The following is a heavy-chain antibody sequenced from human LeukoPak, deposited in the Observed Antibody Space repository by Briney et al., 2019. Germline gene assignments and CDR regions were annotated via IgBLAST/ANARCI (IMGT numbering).Heavy chain of an antibody. CDR2: IYYSGST. CDR3: ARAAKDCSSTSCYYYYGMDD. V-gene: IGHV4-59*01. Sequence: SETLSLTCTVSGGSISSYYWSWIRQPPGKGLEWIGYIYYSGSTNYNPSLKSRVTISVDTSKNQFSLKLSSVTAADTAVYYCARAAKDCSSTSCYYYYGMDDWGQGTTVTVSS. CDR1: GGSISSYY. J-gene: IGHJ6*02. D-gene: IGHD2-2*01.